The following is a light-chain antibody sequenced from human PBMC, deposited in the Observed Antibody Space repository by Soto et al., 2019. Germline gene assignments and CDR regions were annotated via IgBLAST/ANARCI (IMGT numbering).Light chain of an antibody. CDR1: QTIDTW. J-gene: IGKJ1*01. CDR3: QQYNSNWS. V-gene: IGKV1-5*01. Sequence: DIQMTQSPSTLSASVGDRVTITCRSGQTIDTWLAWYQQKPGKAPKLLVYDASSLESGVPSRFSGSGSGTEFTLSISSLQPDDFATYYCQQYNSNWSFGQGTKVDIK. CDR2: DAS.